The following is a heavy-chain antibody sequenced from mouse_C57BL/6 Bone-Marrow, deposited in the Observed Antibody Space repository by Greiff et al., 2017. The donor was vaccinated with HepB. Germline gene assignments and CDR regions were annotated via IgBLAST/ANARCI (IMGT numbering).Heavy chain of an antibody. Sequence: EVQLQQSGAELVKPGASVKLSCTASGFNIKDYYMHWVKQRTEQGLEWIGRIDPEDGETKYAPKFPGKATITADTSSNTAYLQLSSLTSEDTAVYYCASGYDPFAYWGQGTLVTVSA. J-gene: IGHJ3*01. CDR1: GFNIKDYY. D-gene: IGHD2-2*01. CDR2: IDPEDGET. V-gene: IGHV14-2*01. CDR3: ASGYDPFAY.